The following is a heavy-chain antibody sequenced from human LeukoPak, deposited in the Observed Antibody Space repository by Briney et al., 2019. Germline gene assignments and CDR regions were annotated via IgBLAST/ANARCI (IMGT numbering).Heavy chain of an antibody. CDR1: GYTFTSYY. CDR2: INPSGGST. CDR3: ARCLVDYYDSSGGDY. D-gene: IGHD3-22*01. V-gene: IGHV1-46*01. Sequence: ASVKVSCKASGYTFTSYYMHWVRQAPGQGLEWMGIINPSGGSTSYAQKFQGRVTMTRNTSISTAYMELSSLRSEDTAVYYCARCLVDYYDSSGGDYWGQGTLVTVSS. J-gene: IGHJ4*02.